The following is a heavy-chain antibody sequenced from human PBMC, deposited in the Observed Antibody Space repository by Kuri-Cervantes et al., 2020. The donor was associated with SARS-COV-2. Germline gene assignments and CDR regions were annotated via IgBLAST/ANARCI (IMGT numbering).Heavy chain of an antibody. CDR3: AREEYSSSWSAVDFDY. Sequence: GESLKISCAASGFTFNSYGMHWVRQAPGKGLEWVAVIWYDGSNKYYADSVKGRFTISRDNSKNTLYLQMNSLRAEDTAVYYCAREEYSSSWSAVDFDYWGQGTLVTVSS. CDR1: GFTFNSYG. D-gene: IGHD6-13*01. CDR2: IWYDGSNK. J-gene: IGHJ4*02. V-gene: IGHV3-33*08.